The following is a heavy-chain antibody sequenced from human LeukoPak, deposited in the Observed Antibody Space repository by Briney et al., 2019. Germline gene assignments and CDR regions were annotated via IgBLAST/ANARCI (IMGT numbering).Heavy chain of an antibody. CDR3: ARAPYGPFYYFDY. J-gene: IGHJ4*02. D-gene: IGHD4-17*01. V-gene: IGHV3-48*01. Sequence: GGSLRLSCAASGFTFSSYSMNWVRQAPGKGLEWVSYISSSSSTIYYADSVKGRFTISRDNAKNSLYLQMNSLRAEDTAVYYCARAPYGPFYYFDYWGQGTLVTVSS. CDR2: ISSSSSTI. CDR1: GFTFSSYS.